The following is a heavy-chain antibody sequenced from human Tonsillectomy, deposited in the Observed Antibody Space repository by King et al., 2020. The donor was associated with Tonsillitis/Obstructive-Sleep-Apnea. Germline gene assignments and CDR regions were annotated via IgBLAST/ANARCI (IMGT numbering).Heavy chain of an antibody. V-gene: IGHV5-51*01. D-gene: IGHD2-2*01. J-gene: IGHJ4*02. Sequence: QLVQSGAEVKKPGESLKISCQGSGYPFTSFWIGWVRQMPGKGLEWMGIIYPGDSDMRYSPAFQGQVIISAAKSISTAYLQWSNLKASDTAMYYCARPREYCSSTSCYAILDYWGQGTLVTVSS. CDR2: IYPGDSDM. CDR3: ARPREYCSSTSCYAILDY. CDR1: GYPFTSFW.